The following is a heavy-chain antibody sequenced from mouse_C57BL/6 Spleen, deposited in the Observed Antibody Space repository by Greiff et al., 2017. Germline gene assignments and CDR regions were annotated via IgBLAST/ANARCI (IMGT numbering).Heavy chain of an antibody. CDR2: ISSGSSTI. Sequence: EVHLVESGGGLVKPGGSLTLSCAASGFTFSDYGMHWVRQAPEKGLEWVAYISSGSSTIYYADTVKGRFTISRDNAKNTLFLQMTSLRSEDTAMYYCARNYGSREYLDYWGQGTTLTVSS. CDR1: GFTFSDYG. D-gene: IGHD1-1*01. V-gene: IGHV5-17*01. J-gene: IGHJ2*01. CDR3: ARNYGSREYLDY.